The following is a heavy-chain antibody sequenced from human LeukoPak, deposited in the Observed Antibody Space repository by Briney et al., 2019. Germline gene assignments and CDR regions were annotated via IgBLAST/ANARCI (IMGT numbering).Heavy chain of an antibody. J-gene: IGHJ4*02. V-gene: IGHV4-61*01. CDR1: GYSISSGYY. CDR3: ARTYYYDSSGYYFDY. Sequence: SETLSLTCSVSGYSISSGYYWTWIRPPPGKGLEWIGYIYYSGSTNYNPSLKSRVTISVDTSKNQFSLKLSSVTAADTAVYYCARTYYYDSSGYYFDYWGQGTLVTVSS. D-gene: IGHD3-22*01. CDR2: IYYSGST.